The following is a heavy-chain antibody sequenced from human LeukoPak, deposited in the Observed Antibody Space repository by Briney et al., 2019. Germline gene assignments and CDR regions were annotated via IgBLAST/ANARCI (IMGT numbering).Heavy chain of an antibody. J-gene: IGHJ4*02. D-gene: IGHD3-22*01. CDR3: ARGSSTMIVL. CDR1: GGSISNYY. Sequence: PSETLSLTCTVSGGSISNYYWSWIRQPPGKGLEWIGYIYSSGDTNYNPSLRGRVTISVDTSKLQFSLKLNSVTAADTAVYYCARGSSTMIVLWGQGTLVTVSS. V-gene: IGHV4-59*08. CDR2: IYSSGDT.